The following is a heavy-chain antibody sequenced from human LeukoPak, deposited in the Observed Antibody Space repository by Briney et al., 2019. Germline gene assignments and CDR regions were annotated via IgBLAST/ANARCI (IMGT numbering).Heavy chain of an antibody. CDR3: AAYDSSGYYFDY. V-gene: IGHV3-30*04. CDR1: GFTFSSYA. D-gene: IGHD3-22*01. J-gene: IGHJ4*02. CDR2: ISYDGSDK. Sequence: GGSLRLSCAASGFTFSSYAMHWVRQAPGKGLEWVAVISYDGSDKYYADSVKGRFTISRDNSKNTLYLQMNSLRAEDTAVYYCAAYDSSGYYFDYWGQGTLVTVSS.